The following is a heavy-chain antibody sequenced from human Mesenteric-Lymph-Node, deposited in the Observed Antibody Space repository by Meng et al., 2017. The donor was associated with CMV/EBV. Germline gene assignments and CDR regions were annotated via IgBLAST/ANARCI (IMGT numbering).Heavy chain of an antibody. Sequence: KVSCKGSGYSFTTYWIAWVRQMPGRGLEWMGIIYPGDSDTRYSPSFQGQVTISADKSSSTAYLQWNSLKASDTAMYYCARRYCSSTSCYLDYWGQGTLVTVSS. CDR3: ARRYCSSTSCYLDY. V-gene: IGHV5-51*01. CDR2: IYPGDSDT. D-gene: IGHD2-2*01. J-gene: IGHJ4*02. CDR1: GYSFTTYW.